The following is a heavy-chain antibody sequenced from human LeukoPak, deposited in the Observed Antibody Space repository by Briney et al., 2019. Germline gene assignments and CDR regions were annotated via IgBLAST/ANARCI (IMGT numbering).Heavy chain of an antibody. J-gene: IGHJ4*02. V-gene: IGHV3-23*01. Sequence: GGSLRLSCAASGFTFSTYAISWVRQAPGKGLEWVSAISGSGGTTYYADSVKGRFTTSRDNSKNTLYLQMNSLRAEDTAVYYCAKEPGRYSSGFEWGQGTLVTVSS. CDR1: GFTFSTYA. CDR2: ISGSGGTT. CDR3: AKEPGRYSSGFE. D-gene: IGHD6-19*01.